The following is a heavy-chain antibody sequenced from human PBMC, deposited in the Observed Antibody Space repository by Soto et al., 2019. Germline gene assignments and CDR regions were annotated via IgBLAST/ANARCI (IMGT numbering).Heavy chain of an antibody. CDR3: ARDTYYDFWSGYPYYYYGMDV. Sequence: GASVKVSCKASGGTFSSYAISWVRQAPGQGLEWMGGIIPIFGTANYAQKFQGRVTITADESTSTAYMELSSLRSEDTAVYYCARDTYYDFWSGYPYYYYGMDVWGQGTTVTVSS. J-gene: IGHJ6*02. CDR1: GGTFSSYA. V-gene: IGHV1-69*13. D-gene: IGHD3-3*01. CDR2: IIPIFGTA.